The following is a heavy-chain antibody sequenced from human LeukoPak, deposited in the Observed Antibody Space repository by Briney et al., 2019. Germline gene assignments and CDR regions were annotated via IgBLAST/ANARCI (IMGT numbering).Heavy chain of an antibody. V-gene: IGHV4-59*11. CDR2: IYYSGST. Sequence: SETLSLTCTVSGGSISSHYWSWIRQPPGKGLEWIGYIYYSGSTNYNPSLKSRVTISVDTSKNQFSLKLSSVTAADTAVYYCARGGDLYDSSGYYYDWGRGTLVTVSS. CDR1: GGSISSHY. D-gene: IGHD3-22*01. CDR3: ARGGDLYDSSGYYYD. J-gene: IGHJ4*02.